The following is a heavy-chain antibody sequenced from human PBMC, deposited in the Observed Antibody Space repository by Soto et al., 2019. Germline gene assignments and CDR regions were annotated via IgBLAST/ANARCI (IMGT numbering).Heavy chain of an antibody. Sequence: PSETLSLTCAVSGGSISSSNWWSWVRQPPGKGLEWIGEIYHSGSTNYNPSLKSRVTISVDKSKNQFSLKLSSVTAADTAVYYCARAPWGYGSTPWLRFDYWGQGTLVTVSS. CDR2: IYHSGST. CDR1: GGSISSSNW. V-gene: IGHV4-4*02. CDR3: ARAPWGYGSTPWLRFDY. J-gene: IGHJ4*02. D-gene: IGHD6-13*01.